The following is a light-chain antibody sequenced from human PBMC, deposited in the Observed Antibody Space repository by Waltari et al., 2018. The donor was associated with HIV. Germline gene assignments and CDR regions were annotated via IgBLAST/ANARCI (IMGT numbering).Light chain of an antibody. CDR1: SSDVGSYNL. J-gene: IGLJ2*01. CDR3: CSYAGNSTFVV. CDR2: EGS. V-gene: IGLV2-23*03. Sequence: QSALTQPASVSGSPGQSITISCTRTSSDVGSYNLVSWYQQHPGKAPKLMIYEGSKRPSGVSNRFSGSKSGNTASLTISGLQAEDETDYYCCSYAGNSTFVVFGGGTKLTVL.